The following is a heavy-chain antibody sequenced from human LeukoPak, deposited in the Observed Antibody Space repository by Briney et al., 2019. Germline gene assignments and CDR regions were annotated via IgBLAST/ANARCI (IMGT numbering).Heavy chain of an antibody. CDR3: ATSDSSSWYYFDY. J-gene: IGHJ4*02. D-gene: IGHD6-13*01. V-gene: IGHV4-61*02. CDR1: GDSISGGDYY. Sequence: SETLSLTCTVSGDSISGGDYYWSWIRQPAGKGLEWIGRISSSGSTNYNPSLKSRVTISVDMSKNQFSLKLRAVTAADTAVYYCATSDSSSWYYFDYWGQGTLVTVSS. CDR2: ISSSGST.